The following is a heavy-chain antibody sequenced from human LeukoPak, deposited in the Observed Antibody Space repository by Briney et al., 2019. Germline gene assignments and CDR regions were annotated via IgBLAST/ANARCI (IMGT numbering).Heavy chain of an antibody. Sequence: SVKVSCKASGGTFSSYAISWVRQAPGQGLEWMGRIIPILGIANYAQKSQGRVTITADKSTSTAYMELSSLRSEDTAVYYCARVDSGTYVSYWGQGTLVTVSS. CDR1: GGTFSSYA. CDR3: ARVDSGTYVSY. V-gene: IGHV1-69*04. D-gene: IGHD3-10*01. CDR2: IIPILGIA. J-gene: IGHJ4*02.